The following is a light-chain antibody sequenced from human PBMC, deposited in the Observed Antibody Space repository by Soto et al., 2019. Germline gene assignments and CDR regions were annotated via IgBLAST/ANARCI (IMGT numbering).Light chain of an antibody. CDR3: SSYGGSNNLV. CDR2: AIS. Sequence: QSALTQPPSASGSPGQSVTISCSGTTSDVGGYNYVSWYQQHPGKAPKLMIYAISKRPSGVPDRFSGSKSGNTASLTVSGLQAEDEAHYYCSSYGGSNNLVFGGGTKLTVL. CDR1: TSDVGGYNY. J-gene: IGLJ3*02. V-gene: IGLV2-8*01.